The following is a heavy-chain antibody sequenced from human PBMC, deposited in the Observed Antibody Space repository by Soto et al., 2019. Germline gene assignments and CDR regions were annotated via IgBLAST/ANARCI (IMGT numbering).Heavy chain of an antibody. CDR3: ARDSTARLAWFDP. J-gene: IGHJ5*02. Sequence: ASVKFSCKASGYTFTSYGITWVRQAPGQGLEWMGWISGYNGNTKYAQRLQGRVTMTTETSTSTAYMELRSLRSDDTAVYYCARDSTARLAWFDPWGQGTLVTVSS. CDR1: GYTFTSYG. D-gene: IGHD6-6*01. CDR2: ISGYNGNT. V-gene: IGHV1-18*01.